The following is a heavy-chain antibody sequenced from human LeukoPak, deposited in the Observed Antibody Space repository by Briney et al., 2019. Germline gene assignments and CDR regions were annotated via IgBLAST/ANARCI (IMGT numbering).Heavy chain of an antibody. J-gene: IGHJ4*02. D-gene: IGHD2-15*01. CDR2: FDPEDGET. Sequence: GASVKVSCKVSGYTLTELSMHWVRQAPGKGLEWMGGFDPEDGETIYAQKFQGRVTMTEDTSTDTAYMELSSLRSEDTAVYYCAILPYCSGGSCYSSVSYWGQGTLVTVSS. V-gene: IGHV1-24*01. CDR1: GYTLTELS. CDR3: AILPYCSGGSCYSSVSY.